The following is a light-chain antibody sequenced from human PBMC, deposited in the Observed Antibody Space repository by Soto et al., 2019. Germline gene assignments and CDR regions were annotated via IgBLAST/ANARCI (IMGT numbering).Light chain of an antibody. J-gene: IGLJ2*01. CDR1: SGHSSNA. V-gene: IGLV4-69*01. Sequence: QLVLTQSPSASASLGASVKLTCTLSSGHSSNAIAWHQQQPEKGPRYLMKLNNDGSHTKGDGIPDRFSGSSSGAERYLTISSLQSEDEADYYCQTWGTGFRVFGGGTKLTVL. CDR2: LNNDGSH. CDR3: QTWGTGFRV.